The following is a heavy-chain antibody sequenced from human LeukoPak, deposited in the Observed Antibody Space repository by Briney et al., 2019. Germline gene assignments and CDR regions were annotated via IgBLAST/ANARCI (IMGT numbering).Heavy chain of an antibody. Sequence: GRSLRLSCAASGFTFSSYGMHWVRQAPGKGLEWVSYISSSAITMYYADSVKGRFTISRDNAKNSLYLQMNSLRAEDTAVYYCARANNWNYPYYFDYWGQGTLVTVSS. J-gene: IGHJ4*02. CDR2: ISSSAITM. D-gene: IGHD1-7*01. CDR3: ARANNWNYPYYFDY. CDR1: GFTFSSYG. V-gene: IGHV3-48*04.